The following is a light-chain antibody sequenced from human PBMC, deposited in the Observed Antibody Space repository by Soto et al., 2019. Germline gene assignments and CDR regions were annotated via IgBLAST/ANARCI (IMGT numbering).Light chain of an antibody. Sequence: EIVLTQSPATLSLSPGERATLSCRASQSTSNYLAWYQQKPGQAPRLLILDASNRATGILARFSGSGSGTDFTLIISSLEPEDFAVYYCQQRSIWPLTFGGGTKVEIK. CDR3: QQRSIWPLT. CDR2: DAS. J-gene: IGKJ4*01. CDR1: QSTSNY. V-gene: IGKV3-11*01.